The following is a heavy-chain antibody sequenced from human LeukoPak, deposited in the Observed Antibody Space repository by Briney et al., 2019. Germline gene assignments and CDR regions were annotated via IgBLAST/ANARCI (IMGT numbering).Heavy chain of an antibody. CDR3: ARGGMVGPYSHYYGMDV. CDR2: IYPGDSES. Sequence: GESLKISCKGSGYSFTRYWMGWVRQMPGKGLEWMGIIYPGDSESRYSPSFEGQVTISADKSISAAYLPWNSLKASDTAMYYCARGGMVGPYSHYYGMDVWGQGTTVTVSS. D-gene: IGHD4-11*01. J-gene: IGHJ6*02. V-gene: IGHV5-51*01. CDR1: GYSFTRYW.